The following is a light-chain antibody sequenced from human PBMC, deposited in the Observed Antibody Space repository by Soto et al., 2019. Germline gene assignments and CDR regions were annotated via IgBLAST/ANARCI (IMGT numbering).Light chain of an antibody. Sequence: QSVLTQPPSVSGAPGQRVTISCTGSSSNIGAGYDVHWYQQLPGTAPKLLIYGNTNRPSGAPDRFSGSKSGTSASLAITGLQAEDEAVYYCQSYDSSLSGYVVFGGGTKLTVL. CDR3: QSYDSSLSGYVV. CDR1: SSNIGAGYD. CDR2: GNT. J-gene: IGLJ2*01. V-gene: IGLV1-40*01.